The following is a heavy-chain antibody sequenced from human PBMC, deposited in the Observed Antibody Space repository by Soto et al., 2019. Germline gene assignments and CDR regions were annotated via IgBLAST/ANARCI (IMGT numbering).Heavy chain of an antibody. V-gene: IGHV1-8*01. Sequence: QVQLVQSGAEVKKPGASVKVSCKASGYTFTNYHILWVRQATGQGLEWMGWMHPKTGDTGYAQKFHGRVTRTRDPSIIAAYMELSGLRSEDTAVYYCARGGGGRWYSGDYWGQGTLVTVSS. CDR3: ARGGGGRWYSGDY. CDR1: GYTFTNYH. D-gene: IGHD6-13*01. J-gene: IGHJ4*02. CDR2: MHPKTGDT.